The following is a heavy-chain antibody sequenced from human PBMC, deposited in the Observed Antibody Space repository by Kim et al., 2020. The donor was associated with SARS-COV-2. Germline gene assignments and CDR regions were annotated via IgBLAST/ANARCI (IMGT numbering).Heavy chain of an antibody. J-gene: IGHJ4*02. CDR3: ARDFWSGFSRQYYFDS. CDR2: IYYNGVT. D-gene: IGHD3-3*01. CDR1: GGSISGSSDY. V-gene: IGHV4-39*02. Sequence: SETLSLTCTVSGGSISGSSDYWGWIRQPPGKGLEWIGRIYYNGVTYYNPSLKSRVTMSVDTSKNQFSLRLRSVTAADTAVYYCARDFWSGFSRQYYFDSWGQGTLVTVSA.